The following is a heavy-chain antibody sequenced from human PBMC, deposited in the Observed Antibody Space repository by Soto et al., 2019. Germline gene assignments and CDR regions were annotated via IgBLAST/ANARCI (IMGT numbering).Heavy chain of an antibody. CDR2: VYYSGST. J-gene: IGHJ4*02. CDR3: ARGPLK. CDR1: GGSISSGVYY. V-gene: IGHV4-31*01. Sequence: QVQLQESGPGLVKPSQTLSLTCTVSGGSISSGVYYWNWIRQHPGKGLEWIGYVYYSGSTYYNPAHKSLVTISVETSKNQFSLKLSSVTAAHTPVYYCARGPLKWGQGTLVTVS.